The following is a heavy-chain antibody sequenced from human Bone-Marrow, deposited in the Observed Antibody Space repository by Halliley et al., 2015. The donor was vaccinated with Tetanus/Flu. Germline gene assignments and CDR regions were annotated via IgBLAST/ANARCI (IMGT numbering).Heavy chain of an antibody. J-gene: IGHJ4*02. CDR3: ATGRGCGSSFYFDS. V-gene: IGHV1-69*06. CDR1: GGTFNNHA. CDR2: VIPMFPTA. Sequence: QLVQSGAEVKKPGSSVKVSCKASGGTFNNHAINWVRQAPGQGLEWMGGVIPMFPTASYAQNFQGRVTISADKSTRTVNMDLSSLRSGDTAVYYCATGRGCGSSFYFDSWGQGTLLPVSS. D-gene: IGHD6-6*01.